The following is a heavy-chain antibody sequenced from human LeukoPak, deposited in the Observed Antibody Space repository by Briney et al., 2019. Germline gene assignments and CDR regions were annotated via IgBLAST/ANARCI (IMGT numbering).Heavy chain of an antibody. CDR1: GYTLTELS. V-gene: IGHV1-24*01. D-gene: IGHD1-1*01. J-gene: IGHJ6*02. CDR3: AVSLTTGGYYGMDV. Sequence: ASVKVSCKVSGYTLTELSLHWVRQAPGKGLEWMGRFDPEDGETIYARKFQGRVTMTEVTSTDTAYMELSSLRSEDTAVYFCAVSLTTGGYYGMDVWGQGTTVTVSS. CDR2: FDPEDGET.